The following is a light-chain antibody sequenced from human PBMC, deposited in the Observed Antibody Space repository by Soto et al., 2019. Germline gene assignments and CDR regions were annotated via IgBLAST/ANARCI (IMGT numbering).Light chain of an antibody. V-gene: IGLV1-51*01. CDR2: DDN. CDR1: SSDVGSYNR. CDR3: GSWDSSLSAYV. Sequence: QSALTQPPFVSGSPGQSVTISCTGTSSDVGSYNRISWYQQLPGTAPKLLIYDDNKRPSGIPDRFSGSKSGTSATLGITGFQTGDEADYYCGSWDSSLSAYVFGTGTKVTVL. J-gene: IGLJ1*01.